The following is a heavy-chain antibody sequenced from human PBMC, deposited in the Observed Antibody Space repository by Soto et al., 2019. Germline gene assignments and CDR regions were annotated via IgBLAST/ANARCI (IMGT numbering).Heavy chain of an antibody. J-gene: IGHJ3*02. CDR2: IIPILGIA. V-gene: IGHV1-69*02. CDR3: ARGYCSSTSCPDDAFDI. D-gene: IGHD2-2*01. Sequence: SVKVSCKASGGTFSSYTISWVRQAPGQGLEWMGRIIPILGIANYAQKFQGRVTITADKSTSTAYMELSSLRSEDTAVYFCARGYCSSTSCPDDAFDIWGQGTMVTVSS. CDR1: GGTFSSYT.